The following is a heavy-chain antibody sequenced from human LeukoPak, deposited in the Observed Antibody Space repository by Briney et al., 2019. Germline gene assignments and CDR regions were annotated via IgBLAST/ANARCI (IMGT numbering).Heavy chain of an antibody. CDR2: INSRSSTI. J-gene: IGHJ3*02. V-gene: IGHV3-48*04. CDR3: TSHTGTGDAFRPFHI. CDR1: GFTCSTHD. D-gene: IGHD2-21*02. Sequence: PGGSLRLSCAASGFTCSTHDVNWVRQDPGKGLEWVSFINSRSSTIYYADSVKGRFTISRDNAKNSLYLQMNSLRAEDTAVYYCTSHTGTGDAFRPFHIWGQGTMVTVSS.